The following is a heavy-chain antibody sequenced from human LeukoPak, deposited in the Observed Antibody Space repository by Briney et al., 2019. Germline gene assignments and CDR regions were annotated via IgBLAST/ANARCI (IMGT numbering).Heavy chain of an antibody. J-gene: IGHJ4*02. V-gene: IGHV3-7*01. CDR3: AREDHMATTDY. D-gene: IGHD5-24*01. CDR2: IKQDGSEK. CDR1: GFAFSSYW. Sequence: GGSLRLSCAASGFAFSSYWMSWVRQAPGKGLEWVANIKQDGSEKYYVDSVKGRFTISRDNAKNSLYLQMNSLRAEDTAVYYCAREDHMATTDYWGQGTLVTVSS.